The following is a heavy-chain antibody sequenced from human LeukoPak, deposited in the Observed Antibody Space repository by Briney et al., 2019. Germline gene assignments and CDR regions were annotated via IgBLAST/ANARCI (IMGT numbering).Heavy chain of an antibody. J-gene: IGHJ4*02. CDR2: INPNSGGT. CDR1: GYTFTGYY. D-gene: IGHD3-10*01. Sequence: ASVKVSCKASGYTFTGYYIHWVRQAPGQGLEWMGWINPNSGGTNYAQKFQGRVTMTRDTSISTAYMELSRLRSDDTAVYYCGRWGGGSGSPNFDYWGQGTLVTVSS. CDR3: GRWGGGSGSPNFDY. V-gene: IGHV1-2*02.